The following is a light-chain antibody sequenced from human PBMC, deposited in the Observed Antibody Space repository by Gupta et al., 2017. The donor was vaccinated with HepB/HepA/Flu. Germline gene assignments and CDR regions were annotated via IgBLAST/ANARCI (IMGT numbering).Light chain of an antibody. CDR3: AAWDVSLNGYV. V-gene: IGLV1-44*01. CDR1: SSNIGRST. J-gene: IGLJ1*01. CDR2: NNN. Sequence: QSVLTQPPSASGTPGQRVTISCSGSSSNIGRSTVNWYQQLPGTAPKLLIYNNNQRPSGVPDRFSGSKSGTSASLAISGLQSEDEADYYGAAWDVSLNGYVLGAGTKVTVL.